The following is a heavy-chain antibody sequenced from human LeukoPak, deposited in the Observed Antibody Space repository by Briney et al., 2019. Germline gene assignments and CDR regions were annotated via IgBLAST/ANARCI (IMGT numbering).Heavy chain of an antibody. Sequence: SETLSLTCIVSGGSIDTNKHYWGWVRQSPGKGLEWIGSVAYTGSTYYNPSLKSRLSMSIDTSKNQFSLNLRSVTDADTAIYYCASPLPAILPTAEDFWGQGTLVTVSS. CDR1: GGSIDTNKHY. V-gene: IGHV4-39*01. CDR3: ASPLPAILPTAEDF. CDR2: VAYTGST. J-gene: IGHJ4*02. D-gene: IGHD2-21*02.